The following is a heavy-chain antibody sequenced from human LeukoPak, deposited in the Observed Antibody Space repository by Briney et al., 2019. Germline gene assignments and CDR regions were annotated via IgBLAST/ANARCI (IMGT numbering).Heavy chain of an antibody. Sequence: GRSLRLSCAASGFTFSSYAMHWVRRAPGKGLEWVAVISYDGSNKYYADSVKGRFTISRDNSKNTLYLQMNNLRAEDTAVYYCARVLPYSGYVYYYGMDVWGQGTTVTVSS. J-gene: IGHJ6*02. CDR1: GFTFSSYA. CDR3: ARVLPYSGYVYYYGMDV. CDR2: ISYDGSNK. V-gene: IGHV3-30-3*01. D-gene: IGHD5-12*01.